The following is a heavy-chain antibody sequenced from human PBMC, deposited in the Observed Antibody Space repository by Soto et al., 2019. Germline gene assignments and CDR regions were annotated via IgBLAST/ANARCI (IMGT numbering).Heavy chain of an antibody. CDR2: ISGSGST. CDR1: GGSVSSGYNY. Sequence: TLSLTCTFSGGSVSSGYNYWSWIRQSPGKGPEWIGYISGSGSTGYNPSLKNRLTMSVDRSKNQFTLRLTSVTAADTAVYFCATESGSTYGYFDYWGQGTQVTVSS. V-gene: IGHV4-30-4*01. D-gene: IGHD5-18*01. J-gene: IGHJ4*02. CDR3: ATESGSTYGYFDY.